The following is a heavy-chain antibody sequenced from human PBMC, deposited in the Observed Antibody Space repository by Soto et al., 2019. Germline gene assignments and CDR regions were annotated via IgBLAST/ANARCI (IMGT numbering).Heavy chain of an antibody. CDR3: ASYYYYYYAMDV. Sequence: PVESLKISCKGSGYSFTSDWISWLHQMPGKGLEWMGRIDPSDSYTNYSPSFQGHVTISADKSISTAYLQWSSLKASDTAMYYCASYYYYYYAMDVWGQGTTVTVSS. CDR2: IDPSDSYT. V-gene: IGHV5-10-1*01. J-gene: IGHJ6*02. CDR1: GYSFTSDW.